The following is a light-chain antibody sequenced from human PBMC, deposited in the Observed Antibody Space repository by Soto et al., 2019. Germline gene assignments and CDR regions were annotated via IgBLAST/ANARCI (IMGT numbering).Light chain of an antibody. J-gene: IGKJ5*01. CDR2: DTY. V-gene: IGKV3-15*01. CDR3: QQYNNWFSIT. CDR1: QSISSK. Sequence: EIVMTQSPATLSVSPGERATLSCRASQSISSKLAWYQQKPGQAPRLVIYDTYTRATGIPARFSGSGSGTEFTLTISSLQSEDLGVYYCQQYNNWFSITFGQGTRLEIK.